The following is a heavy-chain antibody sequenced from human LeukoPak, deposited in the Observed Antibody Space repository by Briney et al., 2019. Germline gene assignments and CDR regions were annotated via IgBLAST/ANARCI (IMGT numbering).Heavy chain of an antibody. Sequence: PGESLRLSCAASGFTFSSYEMNWVRQAPGKGLEWVSYISSSGSTIYYADSVKGRFTISRDNAKNSLYLQMNSLRAEDTAVYYCARAAQLDFWAHGMDVWGQGTTVAVSS. CDR2: ISSSGSTI. J-gene: IGHJ6*02. V-gene: IGHV3-48*03. D-gene: IGHD3-3*01. CDR1: GFTFSSYE. CDR3: ARAAQLDFWAHGMDV.